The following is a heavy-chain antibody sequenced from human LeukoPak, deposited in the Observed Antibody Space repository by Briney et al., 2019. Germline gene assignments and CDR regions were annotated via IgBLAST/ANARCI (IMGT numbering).Heavy chain of an antibody. CDR2: INTNTGNP. CDR1: GYIFTNYG. D-gene: IGHD3-22*01. V-gene: IGHV7-4-1*02. J-gene: IGHJ1*01. Sequence: GASVKVSCKASGYIFTNYGITWVRQAPGQGLEWMGWINTNTGNPTYAQGFTGRFVFSLDTSVSTAYLQISSLKAEDTAVYYCARHYYDSSGYDFQHWGQGTLVTVSS. CDR3: ARHYYDSSGYDFQH.